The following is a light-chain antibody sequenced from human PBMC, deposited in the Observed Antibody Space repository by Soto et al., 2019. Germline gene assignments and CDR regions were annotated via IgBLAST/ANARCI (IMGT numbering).Light chain of an antibody. CDR2: GAF. J-gene: IGKJ1*01. CDR3: QQYVSSPWT. V-gene: IGKV3-20*01. CDR1: QSVTSNY. Sequence: EIVLTQSPGTLSLSPGERATLSCRASQSVTSNYLAWYQQKPGQAPRLLVYGAFSRATGIPDRFSGSGSGADFTLTISRLEPVDFAVYYCQQYVSSPWTFGQGTKVEIK.